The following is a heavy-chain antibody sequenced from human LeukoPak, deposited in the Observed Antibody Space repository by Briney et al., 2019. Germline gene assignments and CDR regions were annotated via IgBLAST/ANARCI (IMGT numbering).Heavy chain of an antibody. Sequence: PGGSLRLSCAASGFTFSSYAMSWVRQARGKGLEWVAVISYDGSNKYYADSVKGRFTISRDNSKNTLYLQMNSLRAEDTAVYYCAKDLAAASYFDYWGQGTLVTVSS. J-gene: IGHJ4*02. D-gene: IGHD6-13*01. CDR1: GFTFSSYA. V-gene: IGHV3-30*18. CDR3: AKDLAAASYFDY. CDR2: ISYDGSNK.